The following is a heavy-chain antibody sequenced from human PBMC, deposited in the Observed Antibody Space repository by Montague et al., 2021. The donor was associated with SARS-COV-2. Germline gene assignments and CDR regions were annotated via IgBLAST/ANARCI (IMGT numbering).Heavy chain of an antibody. CDR3: ARDFRYPLGVDIAHFDD. CDR2: FMSVSVDT. J-gene: IGHJ4*03. V-gene: IGHV3-23*01. Sequence: SLRLSCAASGFTFSEYSMSWVRHAPGKGLEWVAIFMSVSVDTFYADSVKGRCTVSRDISRNLFYLQLNNVRGEDTATYFCARDFRYPLGVDIAHFDDWGPGTQVTVSS. D-gene: IGHD5-12*01. CDR1: GFTFSEYS.